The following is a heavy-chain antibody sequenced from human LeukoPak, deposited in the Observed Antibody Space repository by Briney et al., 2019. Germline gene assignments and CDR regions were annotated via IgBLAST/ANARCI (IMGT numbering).Heavy chain of an antibody. CDR1: GFTFSSYA. CDR2: ISYEEKK. CDR3: AGQTPYSGSSVDF. Sequence: GGPLRLSCAASGFTFSSYAMHWVRQAPGKGLEWVTLISYEEKKYYADSVRGRFTISRDNSRNTLSLQMNSLRPDDTAVYYCAGQTPYSGSSVDFWGQGTLVTVSS. V-gene: IGHV3-30*01. D-gene: IGHD6-6*01. J-gene: IGHJ4*02.